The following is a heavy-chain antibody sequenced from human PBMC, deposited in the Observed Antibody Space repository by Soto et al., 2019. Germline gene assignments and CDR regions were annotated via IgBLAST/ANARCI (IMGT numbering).Heavy chain of an antibody. D-gene: IGHD5-18*01. CDR3: ARRYGSYFDY. Sequence: SETLSLTCTVPGGSISGYYWSWIRQPPGKGLEWIGYIYYSGSTNYNPSLKSRVTISVDTSKNQFSLKLSSVTAADTAVYYCARRYGSYFDYWGQGTLVTVSS. CDR1: GGSISGYY. CDR2: IYYSGST. J-gene: IGHJ4*02. V-gene: IGHV4-59*08.